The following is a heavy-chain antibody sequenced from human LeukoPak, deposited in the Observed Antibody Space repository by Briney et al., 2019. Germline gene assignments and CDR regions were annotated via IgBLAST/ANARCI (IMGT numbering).Heavy chain of an antibody. J-gene: IGHJ4*02. CDR2: ISYDGSNK. CDR3: ARSAWPYCSSTSCYIFDY. Sequence: GGSLRLSCAASGFTFSSYAMHWVRQAPGKGLEWVAVISYDGSNKYYADSVKGRFTISRDDSKNTLYLQMNSLRAEDTAVYYCARSAWPYCSSTSCYIFDYWGQGTLVTVSS. CDR1: GFTFSSYA. V-gene: IGHV3-30*04. D-gene: IGHD2-2*02.